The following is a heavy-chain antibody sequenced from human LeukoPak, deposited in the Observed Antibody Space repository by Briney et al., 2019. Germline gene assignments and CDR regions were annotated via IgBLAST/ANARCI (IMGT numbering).Heavy chain of an antibody. V-gene: IGHV4-34*01. CDR3: ARASTLFWFDP. Sequence: SETLSLTCGVYGGSFSGYYWSWIRQPPGKGLEWIGEINDSGRSNYKSSLKSRVTISEDTSKNQFSLKLSSVTAADTAVYYCARASTLFWFDPWGQGTLVTVSS. CDR2: INDSGRS. D-gene: IGHD2-2*01. CDR1: GGSFSGYY. J-gene: IGHJ5*02.